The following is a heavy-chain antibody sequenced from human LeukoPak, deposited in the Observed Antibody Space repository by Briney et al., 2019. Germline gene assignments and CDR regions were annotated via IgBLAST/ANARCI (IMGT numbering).Heavy chain of an antibody. Sequence: SGPTLVKPTQTLTLTCTFSGFSLSTSGVGVGWIRQPPGKALEWLALIYWDDDKRYSPSLKSRLTITKDTSKNQVVLTMTNMDPVDTATYYCAHRRDNWNLDWFDPWGQGTLVTASS. D-gene: IGHD1-20*01. V-gene: IGHV2-5*02. CDR2: IYWDDDK. J-gene: IGHJ5*02. CDR3: AHRRDNWNLDWFDP. CDR1: GFSLSTSGVG.